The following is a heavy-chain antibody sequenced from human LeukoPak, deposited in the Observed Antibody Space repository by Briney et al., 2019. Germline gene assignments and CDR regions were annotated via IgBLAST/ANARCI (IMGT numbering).Heavy chain of an antibody. D-gene: IGHD6-19*01. V-gene: IGHV3-53*01. CDR2: IYSGGTT. J-gene: IGHJ4*02. CDR3: VRATYSGGWSLNYYFDY. Sequence: GGSLRLSCAASGFIVSSNYMTWVRQAPGKGLEWVSVIYSGGTTYYADSVKGRFTISRDDSKNTLYLQMNSLRAEDTAVYYCVRATYSGGWSLNYYFDYWGQGTLVAVSS. CDR1: GFIVSSNY.